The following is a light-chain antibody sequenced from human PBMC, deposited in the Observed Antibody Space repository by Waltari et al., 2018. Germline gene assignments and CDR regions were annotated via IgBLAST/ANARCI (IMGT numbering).Light chain of an antibody. CDR2: KAS. V-gene: IGKV1-5*03. CDR1: QSISYW. Sequence: DIQMTQSPSPLSAPVGDRVTITFRASQSISYWVAWYQQKPGKAPKLLIYKASTLESGVPSRFSGSGSGTEITLTISILQPDDLASYYCQQYNSYSLLTFGRGTKVEIK. J-gene: IGKJ4*02. CDR3: QQYNSYSLLT.